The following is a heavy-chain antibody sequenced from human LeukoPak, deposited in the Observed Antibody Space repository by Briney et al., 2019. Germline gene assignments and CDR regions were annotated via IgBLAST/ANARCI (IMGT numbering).Heavy chain of an antibody. Sequence: ASVKVSCKASGYTFTGYYIHWVRQAPGQGLEWMGWINPNSGGTNYAQKFQGRVTMTRDTSISTAYMELSRLRSDDTAVYYCARDGGIAAAWNDYWGQGTLVTVSS. J-gene: IGHJ4*02. CDR2: INPNSGGT. CDR3: ARDGGIAAAWNDY. D-gene: IGHD6-13*01. V-gene: IGHV1-2*02. CDR1: GYTFTGYY.